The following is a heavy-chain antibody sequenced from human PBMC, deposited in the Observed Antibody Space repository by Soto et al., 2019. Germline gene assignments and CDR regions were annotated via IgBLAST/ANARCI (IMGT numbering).Heavy chain of an antibody. J-gene: IGHJ6*02. V-gene: IGHV4-4*02. CDR1: GGSISSSNW. CDR3: ARVSGSYFYGMDV. CDR2: SYHSGST. Sequence: QVQLQESGPGLVKPSGTLSLTCAVSGGSISSSNWWSWVRQPPGKGLEWIGESYHSGSTKYNPSLQSRVPLSINXXKDQFSLNLSSVTAADTAVYYCARVSGSYFYGMDVWGQGTTVTVSS.